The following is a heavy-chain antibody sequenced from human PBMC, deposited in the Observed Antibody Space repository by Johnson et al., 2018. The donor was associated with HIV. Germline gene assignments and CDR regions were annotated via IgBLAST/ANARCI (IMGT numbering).Heavy chain of an antibody. J-gene: IGHJ3*02. V-gene: IGHV3-30-3*01. CDR2: ISYDGSNK. CDR1: RFTFSSYA. D-gene: IGHD4-17*01. CDR3: ARRRRYGDYFADAFDI. Sequence: QVQLVESGGGVVQPGRSLRLSCAASRFTFSSYAMHWVRQAPGKGLEWVAVISYDGSNKYYADSVKGRFTISRDNSKNTLYLQMNSLRAEDTAVYYCARRRRYGDYFADAFDIWGQGTMVTVSS.